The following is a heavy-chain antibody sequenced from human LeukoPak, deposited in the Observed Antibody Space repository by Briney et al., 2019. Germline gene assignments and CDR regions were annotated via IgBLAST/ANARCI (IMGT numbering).Heavy chain of an antibody. D-gene: IGHD3-10*01. CDR1: GFTFSSYA. CDR2: ISGSGGST. CDR3: AKAKWLPLGSYSPSPPYYFDY. J-gene: IGHJ4*02. V-gene: IGHV3-23*01. Sequence: GGSLRLSCAASGFTFSSYAMSWVRQAPGKGLEWVSAISGSGGSTYYADSVKGRFTISRDNSKNTLYLQMNSLRAEDTAVYYCAKAKWLPLGSYSPSPPYYFDYWGQGTLVTVSS.